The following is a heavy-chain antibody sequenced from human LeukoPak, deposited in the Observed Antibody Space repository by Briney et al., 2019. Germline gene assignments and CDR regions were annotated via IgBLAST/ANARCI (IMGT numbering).Heavy chain of an antibody. CDR2: INSDGSST. CDR1: GFTFSSYW. Sequence: GGSLRLSCAASGFTFSSYWMHWVRQAPGKGLVWVSRINSDGSSTSYADSVKGRFIISRDNAKNTLYLQMNSLRAEDTAVYYCARVYAVGVSRGHFDYWGQGTLVTVSS. D-gene: IGHD3-16*01. J-gene: IGHJ4*02. V-gene: IGHV3-74*01. CDR3: ARVYAVGVSRGHFDY.